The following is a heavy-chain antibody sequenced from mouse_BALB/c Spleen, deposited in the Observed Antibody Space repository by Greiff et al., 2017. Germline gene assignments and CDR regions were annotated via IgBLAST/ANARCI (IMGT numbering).Heavy chain of an antibody. Sequence: QVQLKESGPGLVAPSQSLSITCTVSGFSLTSYGVHWVRQPPGKGLEWLGVIWAGGSTNYNSALMSRLSISKDNSKSQVFLKMNSLQTDDTAMYYCARPGGSSYWAYAMDYWGQGTSVTVSS. CDR3: ARPGGSSYWAYAMDY. CDR1: GFSLTSYG. V-gene: IGHV2-9*02. CDR2: IWAGGST. D-gene: IGHD1-1*01. J-gene: IGHJ4*01.